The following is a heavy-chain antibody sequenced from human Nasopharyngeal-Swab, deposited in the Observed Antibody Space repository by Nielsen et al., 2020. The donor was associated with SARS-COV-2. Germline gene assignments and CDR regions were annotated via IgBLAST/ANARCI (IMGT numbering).Heavy chain of an antibody. Sequence: GESLKISCAASGFTFRSYAMGWVRQAPGKGLEWVSGISCGGGSTSYADSVKGRFTISRDNYNSKNTVDLQMNSLRAEDTAVYYCARFPRYDLYSFQSEYFQNWGQGTLVTVSS. J-gene: IGHJ1*01. CDR2: ISCGGGST. D-gene: IGHD3-3*01. CDR1: GFTFRSYA. V-gene: IGHV3-23*01. CDR3: ARFPRYDLYSFQSEYFQN.